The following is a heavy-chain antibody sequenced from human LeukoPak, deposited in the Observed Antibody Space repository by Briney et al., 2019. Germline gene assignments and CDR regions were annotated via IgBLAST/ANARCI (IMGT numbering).Heavy chain of an antibody. D-gene: IGHD5-18*01. V-gene: IGHV3-48*04. CDR3: ASSPGYSYGYFDY. J-gene: IGHJ4*02. CDR2: ISRGGGTI. CDR1: GFTFISYS. Sequence: GGSLRLSCAASGFTFISYSMNWVRQAPGGGLEWVSYISRGGGTIYYADSVKGRFTLSRDNVQNSRYLQMNSLRAEDTAVYYCASSPGYSYGYFDYWGQGTLVTVSS.